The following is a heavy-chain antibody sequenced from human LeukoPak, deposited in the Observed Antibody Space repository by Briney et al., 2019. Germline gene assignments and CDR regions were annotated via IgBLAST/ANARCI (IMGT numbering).Heavy chain of an antibody. D-gene: IGHD6-13*01. Sequence: SETLSLTCTVSGYSVSSDHYWGWIRQPPGKGLEWIGSIYHSGSTYQNPSLKSRVTISVDTSKNQFSLKLNSVTAADTAVYYCARDPAAGGKNWFDLWGQGTLVTVSS. J-gene: IGHJ5*01. CDR1: GYSVSSDHY. V-gene: IGHV4-38-2*02. CDR3: ARDPAAGGKNWFDL. CDR2: IYHSGST.